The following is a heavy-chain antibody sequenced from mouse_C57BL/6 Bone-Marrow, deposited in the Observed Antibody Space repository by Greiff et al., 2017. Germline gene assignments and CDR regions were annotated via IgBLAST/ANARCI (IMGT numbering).Heavy chain of an antibody. CDR2: IDPNTGST. CDR3: ARYGYPLAMDY. D-gene: IGHD2-2*01. V-gene: IGHV1-64*01. J-gene: IGHJ4*01. CDR1: GYTFTSYW. Sequence: QVQLQQPGAELVKPGASVKLSCKASGYTFTSYWMHWVKQRPGQGLEWIGMIDPNTGSTNYNEKFKSKATLTVDKSSSTAYMQLSSLTSEDSAVYYCARYGYPLAMDYWGQGTSVTVSS.